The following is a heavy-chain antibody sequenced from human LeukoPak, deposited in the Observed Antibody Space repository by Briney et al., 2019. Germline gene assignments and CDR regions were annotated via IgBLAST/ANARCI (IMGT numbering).Heavy chain of an antibody. Sequence: GASVKVSCKVSGYTLTGLSMHWVRQAPGKGLEWMGGFDPEDGETIYAQKFQGRVTMTEDTSTDTAYMELSSLRSEDTAVYYCATRPFARPWFDPWGQGTLVTVSS. V-gene: IGHV1-24*01. J-gene: IGHJ5*02. D-gene: IGHD3-16*01. CDR2: FDPEDGET. CDR1: GYTLTGLS. CDR3: ATRPFARPWFDP.